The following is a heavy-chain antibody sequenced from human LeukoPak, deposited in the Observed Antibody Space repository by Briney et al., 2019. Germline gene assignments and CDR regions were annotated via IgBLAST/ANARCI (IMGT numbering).Heavy chain of an antibody. CDR1: GFTFSTYA. CDR2: LRGNGDT. V-gene: IGHV3-23*01. Sequence: GGSLRLSCAASGFTFSTYAMSWVRQAPGKGLEWVSSLRGNGDTFYADPVKGRFTHTRNDSRNPVYLQLNNLRVEDTAIYYGAKANWISNADAVWWGEGTVVTVSS. D-gene: IGHD1-1*01. J-gene: IGHJ4*02. CDR3: AKANWISNADAVW.